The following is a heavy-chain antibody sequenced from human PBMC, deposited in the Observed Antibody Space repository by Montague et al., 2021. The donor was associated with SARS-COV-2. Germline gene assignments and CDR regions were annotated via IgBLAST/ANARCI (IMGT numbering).Heavy chain of an antibody. D-gene: IGHD6-13*01. CDR3: ASLTVAVVGGAFDV. CDR1: GFTFSSFW. Sequence: SLRLSCAASGFTFSSFWMHWVRQAPGKGLMWVSRINSDGSSTNYADSVKGRFTISRDNSKNTLYLQMNSLRAEDTAVYYCASLTVAVVGGAFDVWGQGTVVTVSS. CDR2: INSDGSST. J-gene: IGHJ3*01. V-gene: IGHV3-74*01.